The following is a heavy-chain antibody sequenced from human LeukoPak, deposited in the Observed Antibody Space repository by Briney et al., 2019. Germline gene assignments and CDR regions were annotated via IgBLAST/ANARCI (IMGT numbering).Heavy chain of an antibody. CDR1: GFTFSSYW. V-gene: IGHV3-74*03. Sequence: GRSLRLSCAASGFTFSSYWMHWVRQAPGKGLVWVSRINSDGSSTTYADSVKGRFTISRDNAKKTLYLQMNSLRAEDTAVYYCARSRGVISPLDYWGQGTLVTVSS. J-gene: IGHJ4*02. CDR2: INSDGSST. D-gene: IGHD3-10*01. CDR3: ARSRGVISPLDY.